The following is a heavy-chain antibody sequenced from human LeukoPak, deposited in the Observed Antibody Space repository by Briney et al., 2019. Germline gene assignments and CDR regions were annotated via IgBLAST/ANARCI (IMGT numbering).Heavy chain of an antibody. CDR2: IYYSGST. Sequence: SETLSLTCTVSGGSISSSSYYWGWIRQPPGKGLEWIGSIYYSGSTYYNPSLKSRVTISVDTSKNQFSLKLSSVTAADTAVYYCARDVTVVPAAMHHWFDPWGQGTLVTVSS. V-gene: IGHV4-39*07. D-gene: IGHD2-2*01. J-gene: IGHJ5*02. CDR3: ARDVTVVPAAMHHWFDP. CDR1: GGSISSSSYY.